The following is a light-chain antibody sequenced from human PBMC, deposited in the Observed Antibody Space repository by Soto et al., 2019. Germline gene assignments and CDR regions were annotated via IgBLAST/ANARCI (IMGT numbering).Light chain of an antibody. CDR2: GAS. CDR1: QSVSSN. CDR3: QHYNTWPGT. V-gene: IGKV3-15*01. Sequence: EIVMTQSPATLSVSPGERATLSCRASQSVSSNLAWYQQKPGQAPRLLIHGASTRATGIPARFSGSGSGTEFTLTISSLQSEDFAVYYYQHYNTWPGTFGQGTKVEIK. J-gene: IGKJ1*01.